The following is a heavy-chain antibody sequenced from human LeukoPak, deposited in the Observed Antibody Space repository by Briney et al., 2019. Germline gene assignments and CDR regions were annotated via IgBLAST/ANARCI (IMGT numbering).Heavy chain of an antibody. D-gene: IGHD3/OR15-3a*01. CDR2: IYHSGST. J-gene: IGHJ4*02. CDR3: ARQTGSGLFTLP. CDR1: GGSFSGYY. Sequence: SETLSLTCAVYGGSFSGYYWGWIRQPPGKGLEWIGSIYHSGSTYYNPSLKSRVTISVDTSKNQFSLMLSSVTAADTAVYYCARQTGSGLFTLPGGQGTLVTVSS. V-gene: IGHV4-34*01.